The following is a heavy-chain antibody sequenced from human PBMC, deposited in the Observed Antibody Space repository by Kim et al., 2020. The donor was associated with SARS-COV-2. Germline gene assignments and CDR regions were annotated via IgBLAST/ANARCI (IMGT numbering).Heavy chain of an antibody. Sequence: YGASVKGRFTISRDNAKNSLHLQMNSLRDEDTAVYYCAGVTWTTTYYIDNWGQGTLVTVSS. V-gene: IGHV3-7*01. CDR3: AGVTWTTTYYIDN. J-gene: IGHJ4*02. D-gene: IGHD4-17*01.